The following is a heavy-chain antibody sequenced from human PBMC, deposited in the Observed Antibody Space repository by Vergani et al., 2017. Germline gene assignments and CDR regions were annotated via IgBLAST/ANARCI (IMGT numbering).Heavy chain of an antibody. CDR3: ARGLTDYDSGWYSPGWFDP. CDR2: LYNPGKT. V-gene: IGHV4-38-2*02. J-gene: IGHJ5*02. CDR1: GYSIPSANY. D-gene: IGHD6-19*01. Sequence: QVQLQESGPGLVKPSETVSLTCTVSGYSIPSANYWAWIRLPPGKGLEWIGSLYNPGKTYYNSSLESRLSLSVDTSTNQFFMRLNSVTAADTAVYYCARGLTDYDSGWYSPGWFDPWGQGITAIVSS.